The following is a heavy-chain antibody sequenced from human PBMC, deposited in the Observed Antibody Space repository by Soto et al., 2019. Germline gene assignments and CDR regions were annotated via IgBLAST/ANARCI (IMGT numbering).Heavy chain of an antibody. CDR2: VYYRGRS. CDR1: GGSVTNSTYY. D-gene: IGHD4-17*01. J-gene: IGHJ4*02. V-gene: IGHV4-39*01. Sequence: SQTLSLTCTVSGGSVTNSTYYWGWIRQSPGKGLEWIGSVYYRGRSYSKSSVKSRVTISVDTSKNRFSLSFNAVTASDTAVYFCVSQRTTVPTQAYFNYWGPGALVTVSS. CDR3: VSQRTTVPTQAYFNY.